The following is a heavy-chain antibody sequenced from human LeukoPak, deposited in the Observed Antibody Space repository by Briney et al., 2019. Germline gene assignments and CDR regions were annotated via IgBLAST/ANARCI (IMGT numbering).Heavy chain of an antibody. CDR3: ARGGLTNYYFDY. V-gene: IGHV3-33*01. D-gene: IGHD3-9*01. CDR2: IWYDGGNK. J-gene: IGHJ4*02. Sequence: AGRSLRLSCAASGFSFSSYGMHWVRQAPGKGLEWVAVIWYDGGNKHYADSVKGRFTISRDNSKNTLYLQMNNLRAEDTAVYYCARGGLTNYYFDYWGQGTLVTVSS. CDR1: GFSFSSYG.